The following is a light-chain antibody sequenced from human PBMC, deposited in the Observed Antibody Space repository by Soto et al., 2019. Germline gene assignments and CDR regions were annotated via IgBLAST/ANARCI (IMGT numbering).Light chain of an antibody. J-gene: IGLJ1*01. CDR3: QSYDSSLSVYV. Sequence: QSVLTQPPLVSGDPGQRVNVSCTGGSSDIGAGYDVHWYQQLPGTAPRLLIYANINRPSGVPDRFSGYKSGTSASLAITGLQADDEADDYCQSYDSSLSVYVFGNGTKVTVL. CDR1: SSDIGAGYD. CDR2: ANI. V-gene: IGLV1-40*01.